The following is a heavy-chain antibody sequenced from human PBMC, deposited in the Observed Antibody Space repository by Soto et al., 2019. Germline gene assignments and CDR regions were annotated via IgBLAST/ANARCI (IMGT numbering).Heavy chain of an antibody. J-gene: IGHJ4*02. CDR3: ARSVGYYDSSGYSSPLYYFDY. V-gene: IGHV1-69*06. CDR2: IIPIFGTA. Sequence: SVKVSCKASGGTFSSYAISWVRQAPGQGLEWMGGIIPIFGTANYAQKFQGRVTITADKSTSTAYMELSSLRSEDTAVYYCARSVGYYDSSGYSSPLYYFDYWGQGTLVTVSS. D-gene: IGHD3-22*01. CDR1: GGTFSSYA.